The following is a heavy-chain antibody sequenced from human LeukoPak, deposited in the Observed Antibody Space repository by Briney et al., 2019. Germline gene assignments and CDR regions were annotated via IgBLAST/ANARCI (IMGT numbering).Heavy chain of an antibody. CDR3: ARDPHPTMVRGVTHYYYYYGMDV. CDR2: IIPILGIA. J-gene: IGHJ6*02. CDR1: GGTFSSYA. Sequence: ASVKVSCKASGGTFSSYAISWVRQAPGQGLEWMGRIIPILGIANYAQKFQGRVTITADKSTSTAYMELSSLRSEDTAVYYCARDPHPTMVRGVTHYYYYYGMDVWGQGTTVTVSS. D-gene: IGHD3-10*01. V-gene: IGHV1-69*04.